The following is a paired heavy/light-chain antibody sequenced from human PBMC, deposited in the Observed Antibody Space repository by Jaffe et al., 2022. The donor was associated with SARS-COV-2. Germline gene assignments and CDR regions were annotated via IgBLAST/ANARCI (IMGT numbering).Heavy chain of an antibody. V-gene: IGHV3-48*03. D-gene: IGHD4-17*01. CDR1: GFKFNDYS. Sequence: EVQLVESGGDLVQPGGSLRLSCAASGFKFNDYSLNWVRQAPGKGLEWVSFIGSGGSTTDYSDSVRGRFTISRDNARNSLSLQMNSLRADDTAFYYCVRSAPEDDGDFLDYWGQGALVTVSS. CDR2: IGSGGSTT. CDR3: VRSAPEDDGDFLDY. J-gene: IGHJ4*02.
Light chain of an antibody. Sequence: DIQMTQSPSSLSASVGDRVTITCRASQGIGTDLHWYQQRPGKAPKVLIYNAFTLQRGVPSRFSGSGSGTDFTLTISSLQPEDFATYYCHQTYSTYTFGQGTKVEIK. CDR3: HQTYSTYT. CDR1: QGIGTD. J-gene: IGKJ1*01. CDR2: NAF. V-gene: IGKV1-39*01.